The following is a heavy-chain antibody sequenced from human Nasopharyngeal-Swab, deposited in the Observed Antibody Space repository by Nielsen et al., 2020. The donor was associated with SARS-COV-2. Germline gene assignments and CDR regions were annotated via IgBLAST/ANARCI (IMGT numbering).Heavy chain of an antibody. Sequence: SETLSLTCTVSGGSVSSSSYYWGWIRQPPGKGLEWIGSIYYSGSTYYNPPLKSRVTISVDTSKNQFSLKLSSATAADTAVYYCARLGGDTAMGLWGQGTLVTVSS. J-gene: IGHJ4*02. CDR2: IYYSGST. V-gene: IGHV4-39*01. CDR1: GGSVSSSSYY. CDR3: ARLGGDTAMGL. D-gene: IGHD5-18*01.